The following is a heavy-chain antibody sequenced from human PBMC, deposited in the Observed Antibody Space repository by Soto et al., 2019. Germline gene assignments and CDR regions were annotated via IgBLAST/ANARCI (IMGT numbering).Heavy chain of an antibody. J-gene: IGHJ4*02. V-gene: IGHV1-69*02. CDR2: IIPILGIA. CDR3: ASGWELPDY. Sequence: QVQLVQSGAEVKKPGSSVKVSCKASGGTFSSYTISWVRQAPGQGLEWMGRIIPILGIANYAQKFQGRVTITADTSTSTAYMELSSLRSEGTAVYHCASGWELPDYWGQGTLVTVSS. CDR1: GGTFSSYT. D-gene: IGHD1-26*01.